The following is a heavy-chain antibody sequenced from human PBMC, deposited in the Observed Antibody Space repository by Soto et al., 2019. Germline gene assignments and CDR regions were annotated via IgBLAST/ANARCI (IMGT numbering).Heavy chain of an antibody. CDR2: IYATGTT. Sequence: ASETLSLTCTVSGASISGFYWSWIRKSAGKGLEWIGRIYATGTTDYNPSLKSRVMMSVDTSKKQFSLKLRSVTAADTAVYYCVRDGTKTLRDWCDPGGQGISVTVSS. D-gene: IGHD1-1*01. J-gene: IGHJ5*02. CDR1: GASISGFY. CDR3: VRDGTKTLRDWCDP. V-gene: IGHV4-4*07.